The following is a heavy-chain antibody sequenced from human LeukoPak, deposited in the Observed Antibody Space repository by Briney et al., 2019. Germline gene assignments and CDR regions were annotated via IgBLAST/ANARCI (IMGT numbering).Heavy chain of an antibody. Sequence: SSETLSLTCAVYGGSFSGYYWSWIRQPPGKGLEWIGEINHSGSTNYNPSLKSRVTISVDTSKNQFSLKLSPVTAADTAVYYCAAEVGATTPRNYWGQGTLVTVSS. V-gene: IGHV4-34*01. J-gene: IGHJ4*02. CDR2: INHSGST. D-gene: IGHD1-26*01. CDR1: GGSFSGYY. CDR3: AAEVGATTPRNY.